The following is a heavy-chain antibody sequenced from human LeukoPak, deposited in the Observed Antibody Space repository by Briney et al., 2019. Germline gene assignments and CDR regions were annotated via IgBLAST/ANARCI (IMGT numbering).Heavy chain of an antibody. J-gene: IGHJ6*03. CDR2: INPDSGGT. V-gene: IGHV1-2*02. CDR1: GYTFTGYY. CDR3: ARDRQLDWAHYFYYYMDV. Sequence: ASVKVSCKASGYTFTGYYMHWVRQAPGQGLEWMGWINPDSGGTNYAQKFQGRVTMARATSINTAYMELSRLRSDDTAVYYCARDRQLDWAHYFYYYMDVWGKGTTVTVSS. D-gene: IGHD1-1*01.